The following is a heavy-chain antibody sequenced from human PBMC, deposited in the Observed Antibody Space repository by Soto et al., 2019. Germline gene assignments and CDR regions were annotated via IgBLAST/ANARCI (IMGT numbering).Heavy chain of an antibody. D-gene: IGHD4-17*01. V-gene: IGHV3-23*01. CDR1: GFTFSSYA. Sequence: EVQLLESGGGLVQPGGSLRLSCAASGFTFSSYAMSWVRQAPGKGLEWVSAISGNGVSTYYADSVKGRFTISRDNSKNTLYLQMNSLRAEDTAVYYCARGYGDYVNGMDVWGQGTTVTVSS. J-gene: IGHJ6*02. CDR2: ISGNGVST. CDR3: ARGYGDYVNGMDV.